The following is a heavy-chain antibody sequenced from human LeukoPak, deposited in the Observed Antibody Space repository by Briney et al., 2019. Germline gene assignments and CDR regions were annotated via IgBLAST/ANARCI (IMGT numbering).Heavy chain of an antibody. CDR2: IDPSDSYT. Sequence: GESLQISCKGSGYSFTSYWTSWVRQMPGKGLEWMGRIDPSDSYTNYSPSFQGHATISADKSISTAYLQWSSLKASDTAMYYCARRISSWYSGWYFDLWGRGTLVTVSS. CDR3: ARRISSWYSGWYFDL. D-gene: IGHD6-13*01. J-gene: IGHJ2*01. CDR1: GYSFTSYW. V-gene: IGHV5-10-1*01.